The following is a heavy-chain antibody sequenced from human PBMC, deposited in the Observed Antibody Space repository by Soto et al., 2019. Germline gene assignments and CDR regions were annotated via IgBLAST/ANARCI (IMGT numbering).Heavy chain of an antibody. D-gene: IGHD6-13*01. CDR3: ASRHSSPYFDY. CDR2: IYYSGST. CDR1: GGSISSGDYY. Sequence: SETLSLTCTVSGGSISSGDYYWSWIRQPPGKGLEWIGSIYYSGSTYYNPSLKSRVTISVETSKNQFSLKLNSVTAADTAVYYCASRHSSPYFDYWGQGTLVTVSS. J-gene: IGHJ4*02. V-gene: IGHV4-30-4*01.